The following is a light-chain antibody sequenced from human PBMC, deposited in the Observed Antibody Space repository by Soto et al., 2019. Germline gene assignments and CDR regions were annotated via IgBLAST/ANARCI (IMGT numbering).Light chain of an antibody. J-gene: IGKJ1*01. Sequence: DIQMTQSPSTLSASVGDRVTITCRASQSIDNWLAWYQQKPGKAPKLLIYAASTLETGVPSRFSGSGSGTEFTLTITSLQPDDFATYYGQQFSSYSTFGQGTKVEIK. CDR3: QQFSSYST. CDR2: AAS. CDR1: QSIDNW. V-gene: IGKV1-5*01.